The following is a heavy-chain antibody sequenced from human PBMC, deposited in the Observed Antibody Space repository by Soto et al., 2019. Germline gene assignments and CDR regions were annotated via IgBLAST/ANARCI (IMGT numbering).Heavy chain of an antibody. CDR2: ISYDGSNT. CDR1: GFTFNDYA. CDR3: ARDFDSALWGGFITDYAFDI. J-gene: IGHJ3*02. D-gene: IGHD3-3*01. V-gene: IGHV3-30-3*01. Sequence: QVQLVESGGGVVQPGRSLRLSCAATGFTFNDYAIHWVRQTQGKGLEWVAVISYDGSNTYYADSLMGRFTISSDNSKNTMYLLISSLNAEDTALYYCARDFDSALWGGFITDYAFDIWGQGTMVTVSS.